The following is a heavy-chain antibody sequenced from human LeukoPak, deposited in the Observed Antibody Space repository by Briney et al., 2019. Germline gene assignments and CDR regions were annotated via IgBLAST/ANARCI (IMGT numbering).Heavy chain of an antibody. D-gene: IGHD4/OR15-4a*01. J-gene: IGHJ5*01. CDR3: ATSRHEIDGVYYTQDDS. Sequence: GESLKISCKGSGYFFINYWIAWVRQMPGKGLEWMGMFYPADSDTRYSPSFQGQVSISADKSIRSAYLQWSSLKASNTAMYYCATSRHEIDGVYYTQDDSWGQGTLVTVSS. CDR1: GYFFINYW. CDR2: FYPADSDT. V-gene: IGHV5-51*01.